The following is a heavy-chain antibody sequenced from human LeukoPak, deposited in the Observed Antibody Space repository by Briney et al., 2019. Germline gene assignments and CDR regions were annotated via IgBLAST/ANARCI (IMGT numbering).Heavy chain of an antibody. CDR2: ITGAGGTT. CDR1: GFTFSNYA. Sequence: GGSLRLSCAASGFTFSNYAMSWVRQVPGKGLEWVSSITGAGGTTDYANSVKGRFTISRDNSKNTLYLQMNSLRAEDTAVYYCAKRIQSAMATGYWGQGTLVTVSS. CDR3: AKRIQSAMATGY. V-gene: IGHV3-23*01. D-gene: IGHD5-18*01. J-gene: IGHJ4*02.